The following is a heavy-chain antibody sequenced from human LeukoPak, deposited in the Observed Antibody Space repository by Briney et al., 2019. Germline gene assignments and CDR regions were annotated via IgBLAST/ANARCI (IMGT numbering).Heavy chain of an antibody. Sequence: GGSLRLSCAASGFTFSSYEMNWVRQAPGKGLEWVSYISSSGSTIYYADSVKGRFTISRDNAKNSLYLQMNSLRAEDTAVYYCARGQGGYYDYVWGSDYWGQGTLVTVSS. CDR3: ARGQGGYYDYVWGSDY. V-gene: IGHV3-48*03. J-gene: IGHJ4*02. CDR1: GFTFSSYE. D-gene: IGHD3-16*01. CDR2: ISSSGSTI.